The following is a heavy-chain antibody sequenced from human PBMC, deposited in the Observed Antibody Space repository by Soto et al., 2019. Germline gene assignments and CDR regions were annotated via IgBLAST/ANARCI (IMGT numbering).Heavy chain of an antibody. CDR3: ATSLTTNSDYFDY. V-gene: IGHV5-51*01. J-gene: IGHJ4*02. CDR2: IYPGDSDT. D-gene: IGHD4-17*01. Sequence: GESLKISCKGSGYNFTIYWIGWVRQMPGKGLEWMGIIYPGDSDTIYSPSFQGQVTISADKSISTAYLQWSSLKASDIAMHYCATSLTTNSDYFDYWGQGTLVTVSS. CDR1: GYNFTIYW.